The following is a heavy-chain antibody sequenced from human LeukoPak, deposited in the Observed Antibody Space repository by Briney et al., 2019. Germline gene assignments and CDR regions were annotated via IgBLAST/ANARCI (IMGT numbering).Heavy chain of an antibody. J-gene: IGHJ4*02. CDR1: GFTFKNYG. V-gene: IGHV3-30*18. CDR3: AKVYFDILTGYYRGPNFDY. Sequence: GGSLRLSCAASGFTFKNYGMHWVRQAPGKGLEWVAVISYDGSIKYYADSAKGRFTISRDNSKNTLYLQMDTLRAEDSAVYYCAKVYFDILTGYYRGPNFDYWGQGTLVTVSS. D-gene: IGHD3-9*01. CDR2: ISYDGSIK.